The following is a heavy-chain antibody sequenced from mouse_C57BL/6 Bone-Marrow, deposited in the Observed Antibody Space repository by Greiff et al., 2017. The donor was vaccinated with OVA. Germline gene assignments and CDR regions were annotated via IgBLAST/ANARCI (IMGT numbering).Heavy chain of an antibody. Sequence: VQLQQSGPGLVQPSQSLSITCTVSGFSLTSYGVHWVRQSPGKGLEWMGEIWRGGSTDYNAAFMSRLSITKDNSTSQVFFKINSLQADDTAFYYCATRDSSGWFAYWGQGTLVTVSA. CDR2: IWRGGST. J-gene: IGHJ3*01. D-gene: IGHD3-2*02. V-gene: IGHV2-5*01. CDR3: ATRDSSGWFAY. CDR1: GFSLTSYG.